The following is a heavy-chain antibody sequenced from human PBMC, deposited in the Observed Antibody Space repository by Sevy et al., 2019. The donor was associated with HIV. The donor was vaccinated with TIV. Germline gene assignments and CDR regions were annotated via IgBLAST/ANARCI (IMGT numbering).Heavy chain of an antibody. CDR2: ISFDGDTK. J-gene: IGHJ6*02. V-gene: IGHV3-30*18. CDR1: GFSFRNYD. Sequence: GGSLRLSCAASGFSFRNYDMHWVRQAPGKGLEWLALISFDGDTKYYGDSVKGRFTISRDNSKNTLYLQMNSLRVDETAVYCCAKRGGHDSSGYVSYYYYGMDVWGQGTTVTVSS. D-gene: IGHD3-22*01. CDR3: AKRGGHDSSGYVSYYYYGMDV.